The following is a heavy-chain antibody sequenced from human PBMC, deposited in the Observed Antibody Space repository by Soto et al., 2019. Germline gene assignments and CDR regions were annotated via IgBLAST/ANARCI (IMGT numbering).Heavy chain of an antibody. D-gene: IGHD6-19*01. CDR1: GGSVGSGRHY. V-gene: IGHV4-61*01. CDR2: IHDSGTT. Sequence: QVQLQESGPGLVKPSETLSLTCTVSGGSVGSGRHYWSWIRQPPGKVPEWIGYIHDSGTTNHVSSLKSRVSISADPSRNQFFLKVYSVTAADTAVYYCARGWDAGYWGQGTLVTVSS. CDR3: ARGWDAGY. J-gene: IGHJ4*02.